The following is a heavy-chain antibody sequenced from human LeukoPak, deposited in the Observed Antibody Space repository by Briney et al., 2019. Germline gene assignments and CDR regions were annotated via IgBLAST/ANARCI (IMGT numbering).Heavy chain of an antibody. CDR2: IRYDGSNK. D-gene: IGHD5-24*01. Sequence: GGSLRLSCAASGFTFSSYAMHWVRQAPGKGLEWVAFIRYDGSNKYYADSVKGRFTISRDNSKNTLYLQMNSLRAEDTAVYYCAKDRGWLQFLPYFDYWGQGTLVTVSS. CDR1: GFTFSSYA. J-gene: IGHJ4*02. CDR3: AKDRGWLQFLPYFDY. V-gene: IGHV3-30*02.